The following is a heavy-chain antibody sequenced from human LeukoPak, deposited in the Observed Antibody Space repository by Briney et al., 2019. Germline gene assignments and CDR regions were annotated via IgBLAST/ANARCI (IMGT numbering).Heavy chain of an antibody. CDR2: IYYSGST. J-gene: IGHJ4*02. V-gene: IGHV4-59*11. CDR1: DGSISSHY. Sequence: PSETLSLTCTVSDGSISSHYWSWIRQPPGKGLEWIGYIYYSGSTNYNPSLSSRVIMALDTSKNHLSLHLTSVTAADTAVYYCSRENGAFSPFGYWGQGYLVTVLS. CDR3: SRENGAFSPFGY. D-gene: IGHD2-8*01.